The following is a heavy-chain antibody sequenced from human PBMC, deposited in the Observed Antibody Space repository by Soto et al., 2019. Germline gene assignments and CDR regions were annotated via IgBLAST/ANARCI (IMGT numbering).Heavy chain of an antibody. CDR2: MNPNSGNT. CDR3: ARGRSRYYYDSSGYSNWFDP. CDR1: GYTFTSYD. V-gene: IGHV1-8*01. D-gene: IGHD3-22*01. J-gene: IGHJ5*02. Sequence: ASVKVSCKASGYTFTSYDINWVRQATGQGLEWMGWMNPNSGNTGYAQKFQGRVTMTRNTSISTAYMELSSLRSEDTAVYYCARGRSRYYYDSSGYSNWFDPWGQGTLVTVSS.